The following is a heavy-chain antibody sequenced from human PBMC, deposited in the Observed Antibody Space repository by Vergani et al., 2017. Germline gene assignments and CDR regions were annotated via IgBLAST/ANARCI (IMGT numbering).Heavy chain of an antibody. Sequence: QLQLQESGPGLVKPSQTLSLTCGVSGISISNGGYSWSWIRQPPGKGLEWIGYIYYSGSTYYNPSLKSRVTISIDRSKNQFSLKLSSVTAADTAVYSCARGHDYGDREGSGWFDPWGQGTLVAVSS. D-gene: IGHD4-17*01. CDR1: GISISNGGYS. CDR3: ARGHDYGDREGSGWFDP. J-gene: IGHJ5*02. V-gene: IGHV4-30-2*01. CDR2: IYYSGST.